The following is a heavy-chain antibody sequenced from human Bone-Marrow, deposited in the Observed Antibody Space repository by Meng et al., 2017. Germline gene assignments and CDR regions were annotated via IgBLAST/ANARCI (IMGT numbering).Heavy chain of an antibody. Sequence: EVRLLGSWGGVVQPGGSLGLSCAPSNFTLSIYAMTWVRQAPGKGLEWVSSLSSSGSSTYYADSVKGRFTISRDNSKNTLYLQMNSLRAEDTAIYFCAKVPYGDYFNWFDPRGQGTLVTVSS. CDR2: LSSSGSST. J-gene: IGHJ5*02. CDR1: NFTLSIYA. CDR3: AKVPYGDYFNWFDP. D-gene: IGHD4-17*01. V-gene: IGHV3-23*01.